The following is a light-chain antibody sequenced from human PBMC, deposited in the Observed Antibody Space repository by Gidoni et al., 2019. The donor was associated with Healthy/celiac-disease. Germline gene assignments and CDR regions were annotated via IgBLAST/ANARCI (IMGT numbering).Light chain of an antibody. CDR1: SSNIGAGYD. CDR3: QSYDSSLSLVV. CDR2: GNS. V-gene: IGLV1-40*01. Sequence: QSVLTPPPSASGAPGQRVTISCPGSSSNIGAGYDVHWYQQLPGTAPKLLIYGNSNRPSGVPDRFSGSKSGTSASLAITGLQAEDEADYYCQSYDSSLSLVVFGGGTKLTVL. J-gene: IGLJ2*01.